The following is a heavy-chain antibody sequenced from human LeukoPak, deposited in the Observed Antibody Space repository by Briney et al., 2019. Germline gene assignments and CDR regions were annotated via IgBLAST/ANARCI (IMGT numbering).Heavy chain of an antibody. J-gene: IGHJ4*02. CDR3: ARAPFDTSSVDTAMVTGFDY. D-gene: IGHD5-18*01. Sequence: SETLSLTCAVYGGSFSGYYWSWIRQPPGKGLEWIGEINHSGSTNYNPSLRSRVTISVDTSKNQFSLKLSSVTAADTAVYYCARAPFDTSSVDTAMVTGFDYWGQGTLVTVSS. CDR2: INHSGST. CDR1: GGSFSGYY. V-gene: IGHV4-34*01.